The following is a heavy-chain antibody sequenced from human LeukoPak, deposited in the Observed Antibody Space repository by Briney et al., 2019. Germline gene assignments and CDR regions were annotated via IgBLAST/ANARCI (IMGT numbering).Heavy chain of an antibody. V-gene: IGHV3-30*18. Sequence: GGSLRLSCAASGFTFSSYGMHWVRQAPGKGLEWVAVISYDGSNKYYADSVKGRFTISRDNSKNTLYPQMNSLRAEDTAVYYCAKERSYDSSGHDYWGQGTLVTVSS. CDR3: AKERSYDSSGHDY. D-gene: IGHD3-22*01. CDR2: ISYDGSNK. J-gene: IGHJ4*02. CDR1: GFTFSSYG.